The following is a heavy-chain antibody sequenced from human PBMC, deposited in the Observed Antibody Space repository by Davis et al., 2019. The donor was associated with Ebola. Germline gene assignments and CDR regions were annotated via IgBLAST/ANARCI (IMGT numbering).Heavy chain of an antibody. V-gene: IGHV3-74*03. D-gene: IGHD2/OR15-2a*01. Sequence: GESLKISCAASGFTFSSYWMHWVRQAPGKGLVWVSCINRDGSTTTYADSVKGRFTISRDNAKNSLYLQMNSLRAEDTAVYYCTRGRHSEPTYDDYWGQGTLVTVSS. CDR3: TRGRHSEPTYDDY. CDR1: GFTFSSYW. CDR2: INRDGSTT. J-gene: IGHJ4*02.